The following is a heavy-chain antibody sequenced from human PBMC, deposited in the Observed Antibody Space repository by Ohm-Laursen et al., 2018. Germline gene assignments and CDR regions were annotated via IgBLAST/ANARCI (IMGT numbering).Heavy chain of an antibody. V-gene: IGHV3-23*01. CDR3: ARNPYDY. CDR2: ITDSGGST. Sequence: SLRLSCAASGFTFSNYAMYWVRQAPGKGLEWVSAITDSGGSTFYADSVKGRFTISRDTAKNTLYLQMNSLRVEDTAVYYCARNPYDYWGQGTLVTVSS. D-gene: IGHD1-14*01. J-gene: IGHJ4*02. CDR1: GFTFSNYA.